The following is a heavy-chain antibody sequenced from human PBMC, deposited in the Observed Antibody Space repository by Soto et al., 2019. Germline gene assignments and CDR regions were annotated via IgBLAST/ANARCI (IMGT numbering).Heavy chain of an antibody. Sequence: KPSETLSLTCSVSGGSISTYWWTWIRQPPGKGLEWIGYIYHRGTTDYNPSLKSRVTISVDTSKNQFSLKLNSVTAADTAMYYCARVDYDGIDREGDYFDYWGQGILVTVSS. CDR1: GGSISTYW. V-gene: IGHV4-59*01. CDR3: ARVDYDGIDREGDYFDY. D-gene: IGHD4-17*01. J-gene: IGHJ4*01. CDR2: IYHRGTT.